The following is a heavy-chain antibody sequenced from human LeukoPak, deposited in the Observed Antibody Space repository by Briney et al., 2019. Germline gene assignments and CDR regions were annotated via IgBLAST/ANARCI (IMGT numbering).Heavy chain of an antibody. Sequence: PGGSLRLSCAASGFSFSSSWMHWVRQVPGKGLEWVSRINDDETSTTYAESVKGRFTISRDNAKNTLFLQMNSLRAEDTAIYYCAKGGSQGSGYSYCEDYWGQGTLVTVSS. J-gene: IGHJ4*02. CDR1: GFSFSSSW. CDR2: INDDETST. D-gene: IGHD3-22*01. CDR3: AKGGSQGSGYSYCEDY. V-gene: IGHV3-74*01.